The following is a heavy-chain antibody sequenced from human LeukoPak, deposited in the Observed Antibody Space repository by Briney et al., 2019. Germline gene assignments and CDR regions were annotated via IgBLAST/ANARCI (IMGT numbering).Heavy chain of an antibody. CDR1: GGSIISNYY. Sequence: PSETLSLTCSVSGGSIISNYYFGWIRQPPGKGLEWIGSIFFNGSTYYSSSLKSRVTMSVDTSKNQFSLKLSSVTAADTAVYYCARDEYYYDSSGYYRFDYWGQGTLVTVSS. V-gene: IGHV4-39*07. J-gene: IGHJ4*02. D-gene: IGHD3-22*01. CDR3: ARDEYYYDSSGYYRFDY. CDR2: IFFNGST.